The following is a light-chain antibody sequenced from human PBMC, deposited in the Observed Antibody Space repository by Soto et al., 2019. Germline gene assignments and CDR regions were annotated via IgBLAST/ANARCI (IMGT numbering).Light chain of an antibody. V-gene: IGLV2-14*01. J-gene: IGLJ2*01. CDR2: DVY. Sequence: QSALTQPASVSGSPGQSITISCTGTSSDVGGYNYVSWFQQHPGKAPNLMTYDVYRRPSGVSYRFSGSKSGNTASLTISGLQAEDEADYYCSSYTTSSTVVFGGGTKVTVL. CDR1: SSDVGGYNY. CDR3: SSYTTSSTVV.